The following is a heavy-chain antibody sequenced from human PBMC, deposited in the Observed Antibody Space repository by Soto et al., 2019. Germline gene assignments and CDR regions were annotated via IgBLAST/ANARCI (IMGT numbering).Heavy chain of an antibody. CDR2: ISSNGGST. Sequence: VGSLRLSCSASGFTFSSYAMHWVRQAPGKGLEYVSAISSNGGSTYYADSVKGRFTISRDNSKNTLYLQMSSLRAEDTAVYYCVKESDYGDYLFDYWGQGTLVTSPQ. CDR3: VKESDYGDYLFDY. D-gene: IGHD4-17*01. V-gene: IGHV3-64D*06. J-gene: IGHJ4*02. CDR1: GFTFSSYA.